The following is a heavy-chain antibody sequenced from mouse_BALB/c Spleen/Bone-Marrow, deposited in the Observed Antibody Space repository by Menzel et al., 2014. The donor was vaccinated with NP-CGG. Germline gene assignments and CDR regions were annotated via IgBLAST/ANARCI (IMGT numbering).Heavy chain of an antibody. CDR2: IRNKANGYTT. CDR3: ARDIRHLDS. J-gene: IGHJ2*01. V-gene: IGHV7-3*02. CDR1: GFTFTDYY. Sequence: EVQRVESGGGLVQPGGSLRLSCTTSGFTFTDYYVSWVRQPPGKALEWLGFIRNKANGYTTEYSASVKGRFTISRDNSQSILYLQMNTLRAEDSATYYCARDIRHLDSWGQGTTLTVSS.